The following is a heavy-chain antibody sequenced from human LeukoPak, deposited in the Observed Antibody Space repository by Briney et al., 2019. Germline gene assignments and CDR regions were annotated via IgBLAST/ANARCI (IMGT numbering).Heavy chain of an antibody. V-gene: IGHV3-72*01. CDR3: ARAQSDSSGYYYVGDY. D-gene: IGHD3-22*01. J-gene: IGHJ4*02. Sequence: GGSLRLSCAASGFTLSDYYMDWVRQAPGQGLEWVARTRKKAKGYTTEYAASVKGRFTISRDDSKNSVDLQMNSLITEDTAVYYCARAQSDSSGYYYVGDYWGQGTLVTVSS. CDR1: GFTLSDYY. CDR2: TRKKAKGYTT.